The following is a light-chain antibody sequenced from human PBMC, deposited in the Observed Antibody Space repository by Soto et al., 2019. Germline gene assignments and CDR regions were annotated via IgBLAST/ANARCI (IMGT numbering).Light chain of an antibody. J-gene: IGKJ5*01. CDR1: QSINID. CDR2: AAS. CDR3: QQSHSTPYT. V-gene: IGKV1-39*01. Sequence: DIQMTQAPSSLSASVGDRVTITCRASQSINIDLNWYQQKPGKAPKLLIYAASSLQSGVPSRFSGNGVGTHFTLTISSLQPEDFATYHCQQSHSTPYTFGQGTRLEIK.